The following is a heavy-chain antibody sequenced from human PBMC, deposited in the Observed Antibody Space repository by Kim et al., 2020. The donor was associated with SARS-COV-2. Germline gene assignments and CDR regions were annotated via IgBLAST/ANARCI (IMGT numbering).Heavy chain of an antibody. CDR3: ARDFGTSSWPIVNWFDP. CDR1: GDSVSSNSAA. Sequence: SQTLSLTCAISGDSVSSNSAAWNWIRQSPSRGLEWLGRTYYRSKWYNDYAVSVKSRITINPDTSKNQFSLQLNSVTPEDTAVYYCARDFGTSSWPIVNWFDPWGQGTLVTVSS. V-gene: IGHV6-1*01. CDR2: TYYRSKWYN. D-gene: IGHD6-13*01. J-gene: IGHJ5*02.